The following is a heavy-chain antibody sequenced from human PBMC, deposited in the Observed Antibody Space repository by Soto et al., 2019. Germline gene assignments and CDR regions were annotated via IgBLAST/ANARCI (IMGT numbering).Heavy chain of an antibody. CDR3: VKDWSGEKCPCMDV. Sequence: EVQLLESGGGLVQPGGSLRLSCAASEFTFSSYAMTWVRQAPGKGLEWVASITDSGGSTYYADSVKGRLTIARDNSENTVHLKINGLRAEDTAIYYCVKDWSGEKCPCMDVWGQGTTVTVSS. CDR1: EFTFSSYA. J-gene: IGHJ6*02. D-gene: IGHD3-3*01. V-gene: IGHV3-23*01. CDR2: ITDSGGST.